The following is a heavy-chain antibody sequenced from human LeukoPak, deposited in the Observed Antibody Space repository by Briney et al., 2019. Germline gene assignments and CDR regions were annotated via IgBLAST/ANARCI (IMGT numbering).Heavy chain of an antibody. J-gene: IGHJ3*02. V-gene: IGHV4-59*08. CDR2: IYYTGGET. D-gene: IGHD1-14*01. Sequence: PSKTLSLTCTVSGGSINSYYWSWIRQPPGKGLEWIGYIYYTGGETNYNPSLKSRLTISVDTSKNQFSLMLTSVTAADTAVYYCARQPGGTAAFDIWAQGTMVTVSS. CDR1: GGSINSYY. CDR3: ARQPGGTAAFDI.